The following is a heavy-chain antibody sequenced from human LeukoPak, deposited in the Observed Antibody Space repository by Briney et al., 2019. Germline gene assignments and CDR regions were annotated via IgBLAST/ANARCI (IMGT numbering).Heavy chain of an antibody. CDR2: IYYSGRT. J-gene: IGHJ4*02. V-gene: IGHV4-39*01. CDR1: GGSISSSSYF. CDR3: ARGRPYYYDSSGLDY. Sequence: SETLSLTCTVSGGSISSSSYFWVWIRQPPGKGLEWVGWIYYSGRTYYNPSLKSRVTISVDTSKNQFSLKLSSVTAADTAVYYCARGRPYYYDSSGLDYWGQGTLVTVSS. D-gene: IGHD3-22*01.